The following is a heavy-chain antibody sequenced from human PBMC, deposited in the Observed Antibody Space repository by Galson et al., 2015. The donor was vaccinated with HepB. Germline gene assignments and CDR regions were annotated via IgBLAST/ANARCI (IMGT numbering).Heavy chain of an antibody. J-gene: IGHJ4*02. CDR2: ISSNGGST. CDR1: GFTFSSYA. Sequence: SLRLSCAASGFTFSSYAMHWVRQAPGKGLEYVSAISSNGGSTYYADSVKGRFTISRDNSENTLYLQMSSLRAEDTAVYYCVKDFSSSWYAPFDYWGQGTLVTVSS. D-gene: IGHD6-13*01. V-gene: IGHV3-64D*06. CDR3: VKDFSSSWYAPFDY.